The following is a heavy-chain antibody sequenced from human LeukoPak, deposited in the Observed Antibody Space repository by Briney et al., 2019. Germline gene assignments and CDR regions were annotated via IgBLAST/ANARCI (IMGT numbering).Heavy chain of an antibody. Sequence: ASVKVSCKASGYTFTSYGIIWVRQAPGQGLEWMGWISAYNGNTNYAQKLQGRVTMTTDTSTSTAYMELRSLRSDDTAVYYCASSNTRTPYYYYYMDVWGKGTTVTVSS. V-gene: IGHV1-18*01. CDR3: ASSNTRTPYYYYYMDV. J-gene: IGHJ6*03. D-gene: IGHD3-10*01. CDR1: GYTFTSYG. CDR2: ISAYNGNT.